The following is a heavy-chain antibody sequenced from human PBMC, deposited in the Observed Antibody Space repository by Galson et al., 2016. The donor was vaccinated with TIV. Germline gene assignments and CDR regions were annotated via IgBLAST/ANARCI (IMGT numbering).Heavy chain of an antibody. CDR1: EYTFTKYF. Sequence: SVKVSCKASEYTFTKYFIHWVRQAPGQGLEWMGRINPSGGGTNYAQKFQGRVTLTRDTSITTAYMDLSGIRSDDTAVYYCAREGFSIKAGGFEQWGQGTLVTVSS. D-gene: IGHD6-13*01. CDR2: INPSGGGT. V-gene: IGHV1-2*02. CDR3: AREGFSIKAGGFEQ. J-gene: IGHJ4*02.